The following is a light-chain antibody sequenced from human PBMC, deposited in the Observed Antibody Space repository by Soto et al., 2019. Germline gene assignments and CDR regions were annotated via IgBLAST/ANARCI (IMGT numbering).Light chain of an antibody. CDR3: QQYGDSPLT. CDR2: HAS. CDR1: QSVRNSY. J-gene: IGKJ4*01. V-gene: IGKV3-20*01. Sequence: ENVLTQSPGTLSLSPGERATLSCRASQSVRNSYLAWYQQKPGQTPRLLIYHASNRATAVPDRFSGSGSGTDFTLTSSRLEPEDFAVYYCQQYGDSPLTFGGGTKVEIK.